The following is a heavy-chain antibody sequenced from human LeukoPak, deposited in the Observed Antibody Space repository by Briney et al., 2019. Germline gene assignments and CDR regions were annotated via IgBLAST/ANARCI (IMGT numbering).Heavy chain of an antibody. CDR1: GGFISSYY. D-gene: IGHD1-1*01. CDR3: ARSRYRFDC. CDR2: IYYSGNT. Sequence: PSETLSLTCTISGGFISSYYWSWIRQPPGKGLEWIGYIYYSGNTNYNPSLKSRVTISGDTSKNQLSLKLSSVTAADTAVYYCARSRYRFDCWGQGTLVTVSS. V-gene: IGHV4-59*01. J-gene: IGHJ4*02.